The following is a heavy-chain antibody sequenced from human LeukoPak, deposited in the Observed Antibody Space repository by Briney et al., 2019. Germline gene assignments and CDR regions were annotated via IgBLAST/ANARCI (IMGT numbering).Heavy chain of an antibody. CDR2: IKPKTDGETT. V-gene: IGHV3-15*07. CDR3: ITPLPYSAQ. Sequence: GGSLRLSCAASGFTFSNAYMNWVRQAQGRGREWVGRIKPKTDGETTEYAAPVKGRFSISRDDSKNMLYLQMNSLKTEDTAVYYCITPLPYSAQGGQGTLVTVSS. D-gene: IGHD2-21*01. CDR1: GFTFSNAY. J-gene: IGHJ4*02.